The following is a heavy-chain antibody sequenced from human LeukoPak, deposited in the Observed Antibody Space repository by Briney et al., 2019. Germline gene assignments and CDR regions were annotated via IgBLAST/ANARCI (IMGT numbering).Heavy chain of an antibody. J-gene: IGHJ6*03. CDR1: GGSISSYY. D-gene: IGHD6-6*01. CDR3: ARSSSSGQGYYYYMDV. Sequence: SETLSLTCTVSGGSISSYYWSWIRQPPGKGLEWIGYIYYSGSTNYNPSLKSRVTISVDTSKNQFSLKLSSVTAADTAVYYCARSSSSGQGYYYYMDVWGKGTTVTVSS. V-gene: IGHV4-59*01. CDR2: IYYSGST.